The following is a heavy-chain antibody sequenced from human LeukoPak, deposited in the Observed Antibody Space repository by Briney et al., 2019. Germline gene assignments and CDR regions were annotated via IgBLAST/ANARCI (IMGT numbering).Heavy chain of an antibody. CDR2: ISWNRGSI. J-gene: IGHJ4*02. CDR1: GFTFDDYA. Sequence: SLRLFCAASGFTFDDYAMHWVRQAPGKGLMGVSGISWNRGSIGYADSVKGRFTISRDNAKNSLYLQMNSLRAEDTALYYCAKARGIAAAGTDFDYWGQGTLVTVSS. CDR3: AKARGIAAAGTDFDY. V-gene: IGHV3-9*01. D-gene: IGHD6-13*01.